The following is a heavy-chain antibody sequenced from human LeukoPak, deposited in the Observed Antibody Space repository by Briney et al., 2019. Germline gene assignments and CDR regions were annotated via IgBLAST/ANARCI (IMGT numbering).Heavy chain of an antibody. Sequence: SSETLSLTCTVSGYSISSGYYWAWIRQPPGKGLEWIGSIYYSGSTYYNPSLKSRVTISVDTSKNPFSLKLSSVTAADTAVYYCAREWLVNFDYWGQGTLVTVSS. CDR2: IYYSGST. J-gene: IGHJ4*02. CDR3: AREWLVNFDY. CDR1: GYSISSGYY. V-gene: IGHV4-38-2*02. D-gene: IGHD6-19*01.